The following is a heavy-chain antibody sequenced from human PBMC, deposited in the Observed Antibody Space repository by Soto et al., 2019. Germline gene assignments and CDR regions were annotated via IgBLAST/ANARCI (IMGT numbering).Heavy chain of an antibody. CDR3: ARGASMVRGVINSVFY. D-gene: IGHD3-10*01. V-gene: IGHV3-33*01. J-gene: IGHJ4*02. CDR1: GFTFSSYG. CDR2: IWYDGSNK. Sequence: QVQLVESGGGVVQPGRSLRLSCAASGFTFSSYGMHWVRQAPGKGLEWVAVIWYDGSNKYYADSVKGRFTISRDNSKNTLYLQMNSLRAEDTAVYYCARGASMVRGVINSVFYWGQGTLVTVSS.